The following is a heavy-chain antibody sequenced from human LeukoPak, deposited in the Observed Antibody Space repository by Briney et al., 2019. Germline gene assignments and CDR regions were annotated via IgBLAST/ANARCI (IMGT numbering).Heavy chain of an antibody. V-gene: IGHV1-69*02. J-gene: IGHJ4*02. Sequence: SVKVSCKASGGTFSSYTISWVRQAPGQGLEWMGRIIPILGIANYAQKFQGRVTITADKSTSTAYMELSSLRSEDTAVYYCASGVAVAGTPSLFDYWGQGTLITVSS. CDR2: IIPILGIA. CDR1: GGTFSSYT. CDR3: ASGVAVAGTPSLFDY. D-gene: IGHD6-19*01.